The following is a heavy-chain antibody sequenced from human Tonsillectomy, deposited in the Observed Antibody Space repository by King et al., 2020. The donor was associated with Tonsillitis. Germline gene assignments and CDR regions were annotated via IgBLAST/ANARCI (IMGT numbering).Heavy chain of an antibody. V-gene: IGHV3-30-3*01. D-gene: IGHD3-22*01. CDR3: GTCTELFYYDSRGYMDV. CDR2: ISYDGSNK. Sequence: VQLVESGGGVVQPGRSLRLSCAASGFTFSSYAMHWVRQAPGKGLEWVAVISYDGSNKYYADSVKGRFTISRDNSKNTLYLQMNSLRAEDTAVYYCGTCTELFYYDSRGYMDVWGKGTTVTVSS. CDR1: GFTFSSYA. J-gene: IGHJ6*03.